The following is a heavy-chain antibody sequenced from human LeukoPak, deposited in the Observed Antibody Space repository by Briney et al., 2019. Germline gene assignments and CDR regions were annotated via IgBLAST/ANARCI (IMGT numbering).Heavy chain of an antibody. V-gene: IGHV4-59*01. CDR3: ARGGYCSSTSCYTRWFDP. D-gene: IGHD2-2*02. J-gene: IGHJ5*02. CDR2: FYYRGNT. CDR1: GDSLSSFY. Sequence: RASETQSLTCTVSGDSLSSFYGRCIRHPPEKGLEWIGYFYYRGNTIYNPSLKSRVSISVGASKNQFSLKLSSVTAADTAVYYCARGGYCSSTSCYTRWFDPWGRGTLVTVSS.